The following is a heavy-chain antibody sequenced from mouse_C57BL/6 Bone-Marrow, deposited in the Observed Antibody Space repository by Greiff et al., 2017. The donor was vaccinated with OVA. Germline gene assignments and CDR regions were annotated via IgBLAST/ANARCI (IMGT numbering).Heavy chain of an antibody. J-gene: IGHJ3*01. D-gene: IGHD3-1*01. CDR1: GYTFTSYW. CDR2: IYPGNSDT. CDR3: ARTRAGFAY. Sequence: EVHLVESGTVLARPGASVKMSCKTSGYTFTSYWMHWVKQRPGQGLEWIGAIYPGNSDTSYNQKFKGKAKLTAVTSASTAYMELSSLTNEDAAVYYCARTRAGFAYWGQGTLVTVSA. V-gene: IGHV1-5*01.